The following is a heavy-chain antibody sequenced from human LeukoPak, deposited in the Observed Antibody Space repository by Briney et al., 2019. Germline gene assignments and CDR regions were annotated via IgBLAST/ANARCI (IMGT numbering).Heavy chain of an antibody. CDR2: ISSSSSYI. D-gene: IGHD3-22*01. CDR1: GFTFSSYT. CDR3: ARDCFDSSGYGYFQH. Sequence: GGSLRLSCAASGFTFSSYTMNWVRQAPGKGREWVSCISSSSSYIYYADSVKGRFTISTDNAKNSLYLQMNSLRAEDTAVYYCARDCFDSSGYGYFQHWGQGTLVTVSS. J-gene: IGHJ1*01. V-gene: IGHV3-21*01.